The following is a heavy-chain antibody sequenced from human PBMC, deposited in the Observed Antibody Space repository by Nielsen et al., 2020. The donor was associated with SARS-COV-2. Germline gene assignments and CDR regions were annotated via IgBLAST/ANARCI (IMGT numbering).Heavy chain of an antibody. CDR3: AKDLRYFDWLRDEIPNRYYYGMDV. J-gene: IGHJ6*02. CDR1: GFTFSSCA. Sequence: GGSLRLSCAASGFTFSSCAMSWVRQAPGKGLEWVSAISGSGGSTYYADSVKGRFTISRDNSKNTLYLQMNSLRAEDTAVYYCAKDLRYFDWLRDEIPNRYYYGMDVWGQGTTVTVSS. D-gene: IGHD3-9*01. V-gene: IGHV3-23*01. CDR2: ISGSGGST.